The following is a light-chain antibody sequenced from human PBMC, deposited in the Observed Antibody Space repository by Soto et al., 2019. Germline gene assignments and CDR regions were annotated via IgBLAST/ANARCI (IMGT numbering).Light chain of an antibody. CDR3: QHYGGMWT. V-gene: IGKV1-5*01. CDR2: DAS. J-gene: IGKJ1*01. CDR1: QIITNR. Sequence: GDRATITCRASQIITNRLAWYQRKPGKAPKVLIYDASNLETGVPSRFSGSRSGTEFTLTISSLQPDDFATYYCQHYGGMWTFGQGTKVDIK.